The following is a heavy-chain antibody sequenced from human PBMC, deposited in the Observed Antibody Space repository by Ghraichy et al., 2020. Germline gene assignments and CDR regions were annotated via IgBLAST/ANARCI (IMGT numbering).Heavy chain of an antibody. V-gene: IGHV2-70*11. CDR3: ARTYYYYDSSGPVDY. D-gene: IGHD3-22*01. CDR1: GFSLSTSGMC. J-gene: IGHJ4*02. Sequence: SGPTLVKPTQTLTLTCTFSGFSLSTSGMCVSWIRQPPGKALEWLARIDWDDDKYYSTSLKTRLTISKDTSKNQVVLTMTNMDPVDTATYYCARTYYYYDSSGPVDYWGQGTLVTVSS. CDR2: IDWDDDK.